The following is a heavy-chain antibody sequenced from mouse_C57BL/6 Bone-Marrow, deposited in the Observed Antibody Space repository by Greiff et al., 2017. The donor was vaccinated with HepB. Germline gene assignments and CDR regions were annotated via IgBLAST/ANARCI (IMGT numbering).Heavy chain of an antibody. CDR1: GYTFTDYY. V-gene: IGHV1-19*01. CDR3: AKGTTVVGYFDV. J-gene: IGHJ1*03. Sequence: VHVKQSGPVLVKPGASVKMSCKASGYTFTDYYMNWVKQSHGKSLEWIGVINPYNGGTSYNQKFKGKATLTVDKSSSTAYMELNSLTSEDSAVYYCAKGTTVVGYFDVWGTGTTVTVSS. D-gene: IGHD1-1*01. CDR2: INPYNGGT.